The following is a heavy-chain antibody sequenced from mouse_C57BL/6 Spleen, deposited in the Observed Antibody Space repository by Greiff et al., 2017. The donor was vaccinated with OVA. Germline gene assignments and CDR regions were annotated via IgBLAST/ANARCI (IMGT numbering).Heavy chain of an antibody. CDR1: GYSFTDYN. CDR2: INSNYGTT. Sequence: VQLKESGPELVKPGASVKISCKASGYSFTDYNMNWVKQSNGKSLEWIGVINSNYGTTSYNQKFKGKATLTVDQSSSTAYMQLNSLTSEDSAVYYCARSTTVVPHYFDYWGQGTTLTVSS. J-gene: IGHJ2*01. D-gene: IGHD1-1*01. CDR3: ARSTTVVPHYFDY. V-gene: IGHV1-39*01.